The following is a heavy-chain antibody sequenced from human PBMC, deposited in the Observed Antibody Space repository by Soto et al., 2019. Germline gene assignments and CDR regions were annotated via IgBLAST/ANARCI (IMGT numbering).Heavy chain of an antibody. J-gene: IGHJ4*02. CDR2: INPNSGGT. CDR1: GYTFTGYY. D-gene: IGHD6-19*01. Sequence: ASVKVSCKASGYTFTGYYMHWVRQAPGQGLEWMGWINPNSGGTNYAQKFQGRVTMTRDTSISTAYMELSRLRSDDTAVYYCARVLPGGWYYAYWGQGALVTVSS. V-gene: IGHV1-2*02. CDR3: ARVLPGGWYYAY.